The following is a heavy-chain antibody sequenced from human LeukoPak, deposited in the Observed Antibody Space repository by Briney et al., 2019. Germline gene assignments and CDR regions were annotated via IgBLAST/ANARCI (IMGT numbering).Heavy chain of an antibody. D-gene: IGHD5-18*01. CDR1: GASIRTNTNFWGWNTSNY. J-gene: IGHJ3*01. CDR3: ARQRDTASVGAFDV. Sequence: SETLSLTCSVSGASIRTNTNFWGWNTSNYWGWIRQPPGKGLEWIGSIHFSGTTYYHPSLQNRLTISVDTSKNQFSLKVTSVTPADTALFYCARQRDTASVGAFDVWGKGTLVTVSS. CDR2: IHFSGTT. V-gene: IGHV4-39*01.